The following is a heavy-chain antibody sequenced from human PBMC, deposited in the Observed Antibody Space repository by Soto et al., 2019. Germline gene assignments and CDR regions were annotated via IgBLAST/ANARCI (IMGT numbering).Heavy chain of an antibody. Sequence: EVQLVESGGGLVQPGGSLRLSCAASGFTFSDHYMDWVRQAPGKGLEWVARSRNRVNSHTTEYAESVKGRFTISRDESKISLYLQMNSLKIEDPAVYYWTRGLLGGAPSYTFHGMDVWGQGTTVTVSS. CDR3: TRGLLGGAPSYTFHGMDV. J-gene: IGHJ6*01. D-gene: IGHD1-26*01. V-gene: IGHV3-72*01. CDR2: SRNRVNSHTT. CDR1: GFTFSDHY.